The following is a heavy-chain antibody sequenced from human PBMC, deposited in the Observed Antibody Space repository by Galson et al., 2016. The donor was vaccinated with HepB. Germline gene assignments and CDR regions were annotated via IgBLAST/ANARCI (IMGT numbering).Heavy chain of an antibody. V-gene: IGHV3-30*04. J-gene: IGHJ6*04. CDR3: AKDVSYSDYGPYHYFYGLDV. Sequence: SLRLSCAASGFTFSTYAMNWVRQAPGKGLEWVALISYDGSKKHYADSVKGRFTISRDNSKNTLYLQMNSLRAEDTAVYYCAKDVSYSDYGPYHYFYGLDVWGKGTTVTVSS. CDR1: GFTFSTYA. D-gene: IGHD4-17*01. CDR2: ISYDGSKK.